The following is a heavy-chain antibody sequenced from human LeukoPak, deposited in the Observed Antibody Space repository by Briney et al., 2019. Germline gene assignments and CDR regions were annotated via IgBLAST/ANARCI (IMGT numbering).Heavy chain of an antibody. J-gene: IGHJ2*01. Sequence: SVKVSCKASGGTFSSYAISWVRQAPGQGLEWMGGIIPIFGTANYAQKFQGRVTITTDESTSTAYMELSSLRSEDTAVYYCAREITIFGVVILRGRYFDLWGRGTLVTVSS. CDR1: GGTFSSYA. V-gene: IGHV1-69*05. CDR3: AREITIFGVVILRGRYFDL. D-gene: IGHD3-3*01. CDR2: IIPIFGTA.